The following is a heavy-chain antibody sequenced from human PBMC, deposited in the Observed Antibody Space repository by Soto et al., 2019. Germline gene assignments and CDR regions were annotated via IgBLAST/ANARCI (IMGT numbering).Heavy chain of an antibody. V-gene: IGHV3-20*01. CDR1: GFTFDDYG. CDR3: ARAYCSGCSCYSGHFDY. CDR2: INWNGGST. D-gene: IGHD2-15*01. Sequence: EVQLVESGGGVVRPGGSLRLSCAASGFTFDDYGMSWVRQAPGKGLEWGSGINWNGGSTGYADYVKGRFTISRDNAKNSLYLQMNSLRAEDTALYHCARAYCSGCSCYSGHFDYWGQGTLVTVSS. J-gene: IGHJ4*02.